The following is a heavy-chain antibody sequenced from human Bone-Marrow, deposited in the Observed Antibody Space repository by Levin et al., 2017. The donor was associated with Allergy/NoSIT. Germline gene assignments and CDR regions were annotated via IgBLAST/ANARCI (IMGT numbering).Heavy chain of an antibody. D-gene: IGHD1-26*01. CDR3: TRGRSSYYPNDAFDI. CDR1: GGSFSGYY. J-gene: IGHJ3*02. V-gene: IGHV4-34*01. CDR2: INHSGIT. Sequence: SQTLSLTCTVYGGSFSGYYLNWIRQPPGKGLEWIGEINHSGITNYNPSLTTRVTISQDTSKKQISLRLTSVTAADTAVYYCTRGRSSYYPNDAFDIWGRGTIVTVSS.